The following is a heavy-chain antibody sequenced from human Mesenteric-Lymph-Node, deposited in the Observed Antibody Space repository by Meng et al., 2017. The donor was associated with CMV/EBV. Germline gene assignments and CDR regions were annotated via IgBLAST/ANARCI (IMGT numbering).Heavy chain of an antibody. V-gene: IGHV3-21*01. CDR2: ISSGSNYM. CDR1: GFTFNHYA. CDR3: VIDYWSGYGDY. Sequence: GGSLRLSCAASGFTFNHYAMNWVRQAPGKGLEWVAIISSGSNYMYYADSVKGRFTISRDNGMNSLYLQMNSLRVEDTAVYYCVIDYWSGYGDYWGRGTRVTVSS. J-gene: IGHJ4*02. D-gene: IGHD3-3*01.